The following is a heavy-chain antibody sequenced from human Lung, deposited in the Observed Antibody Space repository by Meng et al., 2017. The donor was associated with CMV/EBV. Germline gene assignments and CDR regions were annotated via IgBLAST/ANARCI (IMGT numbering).Heavy chain of an antibody. J-gene: IGHJ3*02. V-gene: IGHV1-69*13. Sequence: SXXVSXXASGGTFTGYAVGWVRQAPGQGLEWMGGIIPILGTVNYAQNFQDRVTITADESTVTAYMELSSLRSEDTAVYYCARGTAIVQYISSGLDIWGQGXMVTGS. CDR1: GGTFTGYA. CDR3: ARGTAIVQYISSGLDI. CDR2: IIPILGTV. D-gene: IGHD2-15*01.